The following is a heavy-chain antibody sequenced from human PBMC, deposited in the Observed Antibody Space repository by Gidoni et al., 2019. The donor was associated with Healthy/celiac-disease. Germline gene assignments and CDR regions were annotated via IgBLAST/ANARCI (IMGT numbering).Heavy chain of an antibody. J-gene: IGHJ4*02. CDR3: AREGTAVAGAFDY. CDR1: GFTFSSYA. CDR2: ISYDGSNK. D-gene: IGHD6-19*01. V-gene: IGHV3-30-3*01. Sequence: QVQLVESGGGVVQPGRSLRLSCAASGFTFSSYAMHWVRQAPGKGLEWVAVISYDGSNKYYADSVKGRFTISRDNSKNTLYLQMNSLRAEDTAVYYCAREGTAVAGAFDYWGQGTLVTVSS.